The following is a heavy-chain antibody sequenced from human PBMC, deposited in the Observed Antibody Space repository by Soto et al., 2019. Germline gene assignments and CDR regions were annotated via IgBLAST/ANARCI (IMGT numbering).Heavy chain of an antibody. D-gene: IGHD2-2*01. CDR3: AKLSCTSSTCYFPGWFAP. V-gene: IGHV4-31*03. J-gene: IGHJ5*02. CDR2: VYYSGSS. Sequence: LSLTCTVSGDSISGGASFWSWIRQPPVKGLEWIANVYYSGSSYYNPSLKSRLTISVDTTKNQFSLQLKSMTAADTAVYYCAKLSCTSSTCYFPGWFAPWGQGTLVTVS. CDR1: GDSISGGASF.